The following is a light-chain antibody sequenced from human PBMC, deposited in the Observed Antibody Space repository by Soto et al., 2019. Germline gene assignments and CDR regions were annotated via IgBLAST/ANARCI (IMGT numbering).Light chain of an antibody. V-gene: IGLV2-8*01. CDR1: SSDVGGYNS. Sequence: QPVLTQPPSASGSPGQSVTISCTGTSSDVGGYNSVSWYQQYPGKAPKLIIYEVSERPSGVPDRFSGSKSGSTASLTVSGLQAEDEADYYCSSYAVNNNLGVFGGGTKLTVL. J-gene: IGLJ2*01. CDR3: SSYAVNNNLGV. CDR2: EVS.